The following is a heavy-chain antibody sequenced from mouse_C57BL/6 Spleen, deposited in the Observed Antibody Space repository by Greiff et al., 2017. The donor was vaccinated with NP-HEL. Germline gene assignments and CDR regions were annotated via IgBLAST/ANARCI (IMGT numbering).Heavy chain of an antibody. Sequence: EVQLQQSGPELVKPGASVKISCKASGYTFTDYYMNWVKQSHGKSLEWIGDINPNNGGTSYNQKFKGKATLTVDKYSSTAYMELRSLTSEDSAVYYCAREGNHGMYYWGQRTSVTVSS. V-gene: IGHV1-26*01. CDR2: INPNNGGT. CDR1: GYTFTDYY. CDR3: AREGNHGMYY. J-gene: IGHJ4*01.